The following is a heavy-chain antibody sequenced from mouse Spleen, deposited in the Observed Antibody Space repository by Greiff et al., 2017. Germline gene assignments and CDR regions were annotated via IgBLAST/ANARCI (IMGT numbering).Heavy chain of an antibody. CDR1: GYTFTDYY. J-gene: IGHJ4*01. D-gene: IGHD4-1*01. CDR3: ARSGDWEGAMDY. V-gene: IGHV1-76*01. Sequence: QVQLQQSGAELVRPGASVKLSCKASGYTFTDYYINWVKQRPGQGLEWIARIYPGSGNTYYNEKFKGKATLTAEKSSSTAYMQLSSLTSEDSAVYFCARSGDWEGAMDYWGQGTSVTVSS. CDR2: IYPGSGNT.